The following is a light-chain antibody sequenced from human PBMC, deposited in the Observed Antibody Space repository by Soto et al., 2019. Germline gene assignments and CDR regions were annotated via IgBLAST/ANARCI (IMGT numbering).Light chain of an antibody. V-gene: IGLV2-14*01. CDR3: SSFTRSRAYV. J-gene: IGLJ1*01. Sequence: QSVLAQPASVSGCPGQSITSSCTGTSSDVGGYNFVSWYQQQSGKAPKLMIHEVSNRPSGVSNRFSGSKSGNTASLTISGLQAEDEADYYCSSFTRSRAYVFGSGTKVTVL. CDR1: SSDVGGYNF. CDR2: EVS.